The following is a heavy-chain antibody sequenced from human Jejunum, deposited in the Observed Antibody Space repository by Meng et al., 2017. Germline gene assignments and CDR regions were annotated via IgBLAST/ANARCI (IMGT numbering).Heavy chain of an antibody. CDR1: GASMINSNW. Sequence: QVQLQESGPGLVKPSGKLSLSCAVSGASMINSNWWNWVRQTPGKGLEWIGEISHSGTTRNKSSLKYRLSKSVDKSNNHFSPKTRSLTAADTAVYYCARQHFDYVWGRLYYFDNWGQGTLVTVSS. D-gene: IGHD3-16*01. CDR2: ISHSGTT. J-gene: IGHJ4*02. CDR3: ARQHFDYVWGRLYYFDN. V-gene: IGHV4-4*02.